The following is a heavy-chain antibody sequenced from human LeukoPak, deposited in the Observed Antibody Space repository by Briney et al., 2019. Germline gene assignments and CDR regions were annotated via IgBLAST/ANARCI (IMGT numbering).Heavy chain of an antibody. CDR1: GYTFTGYY. J-gene: IGHJ3*02. CDR3: ARGVLLQGRGAFDI. CDR2: INPNSGGT. V-gene: IGHV1-2*02. D-gene: IGHD2-15*01. Sequence: ASVTVSCKASGYTFTGYYMHWVRQAPGQGLEWMGWINPNSGGTNYAQKFQGRVTMTRDTSISTAYMELSSLTYDDTAVYYCARGVLLQGRGAFDIWGQGAMVTVSS.